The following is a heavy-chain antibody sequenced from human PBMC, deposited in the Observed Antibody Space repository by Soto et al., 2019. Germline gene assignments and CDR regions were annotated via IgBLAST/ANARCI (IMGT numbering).Heavy chain of an antibody. CDR1: GGSLSSYY. V-gene: IGHV4-59*01. CDR3: ARGVAGSFVDV. CDR2: IYYSGST. J-gene: IGHJ6*02. Sequence: SETLSLTCTVSGGSLSSYYWSWIRQPPGKGLEWIGYIYYSGSTNYNPSLKSRVTISVDTSKNQFSLKLSSVTAADTAVYYCARGVAGSFVDVWGQGTTVTVS. D-gene: IGHD6-19*01.